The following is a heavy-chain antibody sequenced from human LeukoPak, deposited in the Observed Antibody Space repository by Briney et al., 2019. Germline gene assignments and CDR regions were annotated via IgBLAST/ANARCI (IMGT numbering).Heavy chain of an antibody. Sequence: PGGSLRLSCAGSGFPFSNYWMAWVRQAPGKGLEWVANMKEDGGEINYVDSVKGRFTNSRDNAKNSLDLQMNSLRVDDTAVYYCVRDRGYSTFDYWGQGTLVIVSS. CDR2: MKEDGGEI. D-gene: IGHD4-23*01. V-gene: IGHV3-7*01. J-gene: IGHJ4*02. CDR1: GFPFSNYW. CDR3: VRDRGYSTFDY.